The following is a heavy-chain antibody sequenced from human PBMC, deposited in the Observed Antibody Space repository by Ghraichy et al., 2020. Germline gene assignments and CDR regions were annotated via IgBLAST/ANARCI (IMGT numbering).Heavy chain of an antibody. CDR1: GFTFSSYA. D-gene: IGHD5-24*01. CDR2: ISGGAFNT. V-gene: IGHV3-23*01. CDR3: AKTIGNSHRDYFDY. J-gene: IGHJ4*02. Sequence: GGSLRLSCAASGFTFSSYAMSWVRQAPGKGLEWVSTISGGAFNTYYADSVKGRFTISRDNSKNTLYLQMDSLTAADTAVYYCAKTIGNSHRDYFDYWGQGTLVTVS.